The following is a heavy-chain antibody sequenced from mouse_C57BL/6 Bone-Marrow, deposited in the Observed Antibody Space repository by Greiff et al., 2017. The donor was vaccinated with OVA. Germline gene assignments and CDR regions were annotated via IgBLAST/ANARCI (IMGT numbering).Heavy chain of an antibody. Sequence: EVQVVESGAELVRPGASVKLSCTASGFNIKDDYMHWVKQRPEQGLEWIGWIDPENGDTEYASKFQGKATITADTSSNTAYLQLSSLTSEDTAVYYCTTPIYAMDYWGQGTSVTVSS. CDR1: GFNIKDDY. CDR3: TTPIYAMDY. V-gene: IGHV14-4*01. CDR2: IDPENGDT. J-gene: IGHJ4*01.